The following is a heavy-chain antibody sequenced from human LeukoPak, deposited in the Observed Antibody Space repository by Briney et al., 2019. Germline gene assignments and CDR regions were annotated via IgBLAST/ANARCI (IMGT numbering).Heavy chain of an antibody. CDR2: ISWNGETI. CDR3: VKDVLVGEVLYGGFCDH. Sequence: PGRSLRLSCAASGFTFDDFAMHWVRQPPGKGLEWVSLISWNGETIAYADSVKGRFTISRDNAKNSLYLQMNSVRPDDTAVYYCVKDVLVGEVLYGGFCDHWGQGVRVTVSS. CDR1: GFTFDDFA. D-gene: IGHD3-10*01. V-gene: IGHV3-9*01. J-gene: IGHJ4*02.